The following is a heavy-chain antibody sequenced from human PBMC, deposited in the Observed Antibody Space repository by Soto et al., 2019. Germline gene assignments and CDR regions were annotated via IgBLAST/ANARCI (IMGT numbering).Heavy chain of an antibody. CDR3: TRQTDAVQWLVVPTDYNFDS. J-gene: IGHJ4*02. D-gene: IGHD6-19*01. V-gene: IGHV3-73*01. Sequence: GGSLRLSCAASGFTFGGSAMHWVRQASGKGLEWVGHIRSKTNSYATAYAESVKGRFTISRDDSMNTAYLQTNSLKTEDTAVYFCTRQTDAVQWLVVPTDYNFDSWGQGTLVPVSS. CDR2: IRSKTNSYAT. CDR1: GFTFGGSA.